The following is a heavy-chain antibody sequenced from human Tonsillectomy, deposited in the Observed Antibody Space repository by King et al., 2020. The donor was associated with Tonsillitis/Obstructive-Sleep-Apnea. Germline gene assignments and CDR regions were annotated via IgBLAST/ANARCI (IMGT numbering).Heavy chain of an antibody. D-gene: IGHD2-21*02. CDR2: INHSGST. CDR3: ARGDIVVVTAIGGFYFDY. V-gene: IGHV4-34*01. CDR1: GGSFSGYY. Sequence: VQLQQWGAGLLKPSETLSLTCAVYGGSFSGYYWSWIRQPPGKGLECIGEINHSGSTNYNPSLKSRVTISVYTSKNQFSLNLSSVTAADTAVYYCARGDIVVVTAIGGFYFDYWGQGTLVTVSS. J-gene: IGHJ4*02.